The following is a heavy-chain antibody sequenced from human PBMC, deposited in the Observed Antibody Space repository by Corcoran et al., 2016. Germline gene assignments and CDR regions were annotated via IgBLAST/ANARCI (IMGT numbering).Heavy chain of an antibody. CDR2: IIPIFGTA. J-gene: IGHJ5*02. Sequence: QVQLVQSGAEVKKPGSSLKVSCKASGGTISSYAISWVRQAPGQGLEWMGGIIPIFGTANYAQKFQGRVTITADKSTSTAYMELSSLRSEDTAVYYCARGPYSGGRGINWFDPWGQGTLVTVSS. V-gene: IGHV1-69*06. CDR3: ARGPYSGGRGINWFDP. CDR1: GGTISSYA. D-gene: IGHD2-15*01.